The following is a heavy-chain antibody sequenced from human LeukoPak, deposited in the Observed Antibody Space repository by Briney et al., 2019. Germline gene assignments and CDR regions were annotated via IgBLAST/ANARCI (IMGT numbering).Heavy chain of an antibody. D-gene: IGHD6-13*01. Sequence: GGSLRLSCAASGFTFSSHWMHWVRPGPGKGLVWVSRINSDGSSPTYEDSVKGRFTISRDNAKNTLYLQMKSLRAEDTAVYYCARVPRGVRYSSSWSGYIDYWGQGTMVTVSS. V-gene: IGHV3-74*01. CDR2: INSDGSSP. CDR1: GFTFSSHW. J-gene: IGHJ3*01. CDR3: ARVPRGVRYSSSWSGYIDY.